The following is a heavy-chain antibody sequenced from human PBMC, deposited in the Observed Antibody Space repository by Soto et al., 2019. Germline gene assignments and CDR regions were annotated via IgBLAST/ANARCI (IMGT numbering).Heavy chain of an antibody. CDR3: AREAPLGYCISTSCYSTLRENGMDV. CDR1: GFTFSDYY. D-gene: IGHD2-2*01. CDR2: ISSSGSTI. V-gene: IGHV3-11*01. Sequence: QVQLVESGGGLVKPGGSLRLSCAASGFTFSDYYMSWIRQAPGKGLEWVSYISSSGSTIYYADSVKGRFNISRDNAKNSLDLQMNSLRAEDTAVYYCAREAPLGYCISTSCYSTLRENGMDVWGQGNTGTVSS. J-gene: IGHJ6*02.